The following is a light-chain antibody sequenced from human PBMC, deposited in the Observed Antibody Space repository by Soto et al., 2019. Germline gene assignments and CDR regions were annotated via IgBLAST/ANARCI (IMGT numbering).Light chain of an antibody. Sequence: EIVLTQSPGTLSLSPGERATLSCRASQSVSSSFLAWYQQKPGQAPRLLIYGASSRATGIPDRFSGSGSGTDFPLTISRLEPEDCAVYYCQQYGSSPPWTFGQGTKVEIK. J-gene: IGKJ1*01. CDR1: QSVSSSF. V-gene: IGKV3-20*01. CDR2: GAS. CDR3: QQYGSSPPWT.